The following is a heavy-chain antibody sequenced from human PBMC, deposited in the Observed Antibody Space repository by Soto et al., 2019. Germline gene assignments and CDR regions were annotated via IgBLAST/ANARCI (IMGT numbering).Heavy chain of an antibody. J-gene: IGHJ3*02. CDR3: ARGGYSSSWYSENAFDI. Sequence: ASVKVSCKASGYTFTSYYMHWVRQAPGQGLEWMGIINPSGGSTSYAQKFQGRVTMTRDTSTSTVYMELSSLRSEDTAVYYCARGGYSSSWYSENAFDIWGQGTMVTVSS. CDR2: INPSGGST. D-gene: IGHD6-13*01. V-gene: IGHV1-46*03. CDR1: GYTFTSYY.